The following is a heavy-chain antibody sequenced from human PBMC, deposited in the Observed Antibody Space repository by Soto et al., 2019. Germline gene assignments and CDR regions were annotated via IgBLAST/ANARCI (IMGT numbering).Heavy chain of an antibody. J-gene: IGHJ5*02. V-gene: IGHV1-69*01. CDR3: ARGGEPATYNWFDP. CDR2: IIPIFGTA. Sequence: VQLVQSGAEVKKPGESLKISCKASGGTFSSYAISWVRQAPGQGLEWMGGIIPIFGTANYAQKFQGRVTITADESTSTAYMELSSLRSEDTAVYYCARGGEPATYNWFDPWGQGTLVTVSS. D-gene: IGHD2-21*01. CDR1: GGTFSSYA.